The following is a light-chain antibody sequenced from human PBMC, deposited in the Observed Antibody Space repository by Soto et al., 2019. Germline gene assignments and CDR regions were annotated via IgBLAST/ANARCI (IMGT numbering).Light chain of an antibody. CDR2: GTS. CDR1: HSISGW. Sequence: DIQMTQSPSTLSAFVGDRVTITCRASHSISGWLAWYQQKAGKAPKLLIYGTSSLETGVPSRFSGSGSGTEFTLSISSLQPDDVAIYYCQHFNSYPWTFGQGTKVDIK. J-gene: IGKJ1*01. CDR3: QHFNSYPWT. V-gene: IGKV1-5*01.